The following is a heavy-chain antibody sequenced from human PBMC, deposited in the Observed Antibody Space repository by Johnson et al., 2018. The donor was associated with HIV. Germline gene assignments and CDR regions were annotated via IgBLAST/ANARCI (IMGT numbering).Heavy chain of an antibody. V-gene: IGHV3-20*04. CDR1: EFTVSANY. J-gene: IGHJ3*02. CDR3: ARGRLELGDAFDI. Sequence: VQLVESGGGLVQPGGSLRLSCAASEFTVSANYMSWVRQAPGKGLEWVSGITWNGGSTGYADSVKGRFTISRDNAKNSLYLQMNSLRAEGKAFYYCARGRLELGDAFDIWGQGTMGSVSS. CDR2: ITWNGGST. D-gene: IGHD1-7*01.